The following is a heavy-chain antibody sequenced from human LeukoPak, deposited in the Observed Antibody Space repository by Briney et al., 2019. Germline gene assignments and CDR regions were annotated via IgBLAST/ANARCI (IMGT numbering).Heavy chain of an antibody. D-gene: IGHD3-10*01. CDR1: GGSISSYY. V-gene: IGHV4-59*08. CDR3: ARSLIYGSGSYNY. CDR2: IYYGGST. Sequence: PSETLSLTCTVSGGSISSYYWSWIRQPPGKGLEWIGYIYYGGSTNYNPSLKSRVTISVDTSKNQFSLKLSSVTAADTAVYYCARSLIYGSGSYNYWGQGTLVTVSS. J-gene: IGHJ4*02.